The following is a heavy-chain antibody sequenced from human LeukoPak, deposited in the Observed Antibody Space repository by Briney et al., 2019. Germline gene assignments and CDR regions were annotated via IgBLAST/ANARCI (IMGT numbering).Heavy chain of an antibody. CDR1: GYTFTGYY. CDR2: ISAYNGNT. CDR3: AREKYGSGSYYIDY. V-gene: IGHV1-18*04. J-gene: IGHJ4*02. D-gene: IGHD3-10*01. Sequence: ASVKVSCKASGYTFTGYYMHWVRQAPGQGLEWMGWISAYNGNTNYAQKLQGRVTMTTDTSTSTAYMELSRLRSDDTAVYYCAREKYGSGSYYIDYWGQGTLVTVSS.